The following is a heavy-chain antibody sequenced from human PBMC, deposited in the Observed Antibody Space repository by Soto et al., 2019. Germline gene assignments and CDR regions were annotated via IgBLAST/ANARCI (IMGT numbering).Heavy chain of an antibody. D-gene: IGHD2-8*01. V-gene: IGHV4-34*01. CDR3: ARGAYCTNGVCPEHNWFDP. J-gene: IGHJ5*02. CDR2: INHSGST. CDR1: GGSFSGYY. Sequence: SETLSLTCAVYGGSFSGYYWSWIRQPPGKGLEWIGEINHSGSTNYNPSLKSRVTISVDTSKNQFSLKLGSVTAADTAVYYCARGAYCTNGVCPEHNWFDPWGQGTLVTVSS.